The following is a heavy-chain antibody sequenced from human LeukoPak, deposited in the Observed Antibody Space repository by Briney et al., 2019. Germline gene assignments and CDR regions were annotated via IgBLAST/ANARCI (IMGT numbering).Heavy chain of an antibody. D-gene: IGHD3-22*01. Sequence: GSLRLSCAASGFTVSSNYMSWVRQPPGKGLEWIGSIYYSGSTYDNPSLKSRVTISVDTSKNQFSLKLSSVTAADTAVYYCARLFSPFYDSSGYPDYWGQGTLVTVSS. CDR1: GFTVSSNY. V-gene: IGHV4-39*01. CDR3: ARLFSPFYDSSGYPDY. CDR2: IYYSGST. J-gene: IGHJ4*02.